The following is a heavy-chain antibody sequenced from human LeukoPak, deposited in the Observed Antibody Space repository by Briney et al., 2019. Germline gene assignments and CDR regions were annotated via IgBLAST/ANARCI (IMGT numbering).Heavy chain of an antibody. V-gene: IGHV4-30-4*08. CDR3: AITVVVLAISINWFDP. Sequence: SETLSLSCTVSVGSISSGDYYWSWIRQPPGKGLGWIGYIYYSGSTYYNPSLKSRVSISVDTSKNHFSLKLTSVTAADTAVYYCAITVVVLAISINWFDPWGRGTLLTVSS. J-gene: IGHJ5*02. D-gene: IGHD2-21*01. CDR1: VGSISSGDYY. CDR2: IYYSGST.